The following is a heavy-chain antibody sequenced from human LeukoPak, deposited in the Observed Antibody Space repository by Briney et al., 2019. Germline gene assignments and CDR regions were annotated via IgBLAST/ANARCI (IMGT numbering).Heavy chain of an antibody. CDR2: IYYSGST. CDR3: ARFRANSVGFDY. V-gene: IGHV4-59*12. D-gene: IGHD5-18*01. J-gene: IGHJ4*02. CDR1: GGSISSYY. Sequence: SETLSLTCTVSGGSISSYYWSWIRQPPGKGLEWIGYIYYSGSTNYNPSLKSRVTMSVDTSKNQFSLKLSSVTAADTAVYYSARFRANSVGFDYWGQGTLVAVSS.